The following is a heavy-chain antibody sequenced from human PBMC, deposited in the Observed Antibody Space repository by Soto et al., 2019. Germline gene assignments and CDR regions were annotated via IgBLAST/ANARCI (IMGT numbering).Heavy chain of an antibody. Sequence: QVQLVQSGAEVKKPGSSVKVSCKASVGTFSSYTISWVRQSPGQVLEWMGRIIPILGIANYAQKFQDRVTITADKSTSTAYMELSSLRSEDTAVYYCARGGRGQGANWGQGTLVTVSS. CDR1: VGTFSSYT. CDR2: IIPILGIA. CDR3: ARGGRGQGAN. V-gene: IGHV1-69*02. D-gene: IGHD3-16*01. J-gene: IGHJ4*02.